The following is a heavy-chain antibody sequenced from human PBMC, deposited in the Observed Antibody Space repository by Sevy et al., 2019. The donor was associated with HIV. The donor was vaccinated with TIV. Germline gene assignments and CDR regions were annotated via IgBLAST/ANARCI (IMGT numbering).Heavy chain of an antibody. CDR1: XXXXXXXX. D-gene: IGHD3-22*01. CDR3: XKDGSYXXXDXXXXTXXXXXXX. Sequence: GGSLRLSXAAXXXXXXXXXMXWXXXXPXKXXXWXAVXXXXXXNKYYADSVKGRFTISRDNSKNTLYLQMNSLRAEDTXXXXXXKDGSYXXXDXXXXTXXXXXXXWGQGXLVTVSS. CDR2: XXXXXXNK. J-gene: IGHJ4*02. V-gene: IGHV3-30*03.